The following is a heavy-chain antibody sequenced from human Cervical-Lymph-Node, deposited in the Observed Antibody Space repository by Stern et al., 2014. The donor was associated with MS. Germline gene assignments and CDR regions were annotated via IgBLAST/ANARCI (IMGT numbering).Heavy chain of an antibody. CDR1: GYTFTGHY. Sequence: QVQLVQSGAEVKKPGASVKVSCKASGYTFTGHYMHWVRQAPGQGPEWMGLINPKSGGAVYKQKFECRVTMTRDTSITTIYVELTSLTSDDTAVYYCARDRGVPGPGCALDYWGQGTLVTVSS. CDR3: ARDRGVPGPGCALDY. CDR2: INPKSGGA. V-gene: IGHV1-2*06. D-gene: IGHD3-10*01. J-gene: IGHJ4*02.